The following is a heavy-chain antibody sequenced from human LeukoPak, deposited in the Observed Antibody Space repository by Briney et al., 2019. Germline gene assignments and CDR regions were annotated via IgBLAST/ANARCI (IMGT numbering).Heavy chain of an antibody. CDR1: GYTFTSYD. V-gene: IGHV1-8*01. CDR3: ARGGMDYYGSGSYYRRYYYYYGMDV. D-gene: IGHD3-10*01. J-gene: IGHJ6*02. CDR2: MNPNSGNT. Sequence: ASVKVSCKASGYTFTSYDINWVRQATGQGREWMGWMNPNSGNTGYAQKFQGRGTMTRNNSIRTAYMELSSLRAEEKAGYYCARGGMDYYGSGSYYRRYYYYYGMDVWGQGTTVTVSS.